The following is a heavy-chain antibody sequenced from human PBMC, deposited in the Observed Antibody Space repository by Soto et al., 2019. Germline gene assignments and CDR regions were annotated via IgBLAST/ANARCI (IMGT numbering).Heavy chain of an antibody. CDR3: ARESYNWNYGYYYYYSMAV. Sequence: SVNVSCKASGCTFSSYAIIGVRQAPGQGVEWMGGIIPIFGTANYGQKFQGRVTITADESTSTASMELSSLRSEDTAVYYCARESYNWNYGYYYYYSMAVWGQGTTVTVSS. CDR1: GCTFSSYA. CDR2: IIPIFGTA. D-gene: IGHD1-7*01. J-gene: IGHJ6*02. V-gene: IGHV1-69*13.